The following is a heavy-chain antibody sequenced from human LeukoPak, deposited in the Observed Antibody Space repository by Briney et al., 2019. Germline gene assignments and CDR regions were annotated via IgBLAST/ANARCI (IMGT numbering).Heavy chain of an antibody. D-gene: IGHD3-10*01. V-gene: IGHV5-10-1*01. CDR1: GYSFTSYW. CDR3: ARRLSSGSGSYRTYYFDY. CDR2: IDPSDSYT. Sequence: GESLKISCKGSGYSFTSYWISWVRQMPGKGLEWMGRIDPSDSYTNYSPSFQGHVTISADKSISTAYLQWSSLKASDTAMYYCARRLSSGSGSYRTYYFDYWGQGTLVTVSS. J-gene: IGHJ4*02.